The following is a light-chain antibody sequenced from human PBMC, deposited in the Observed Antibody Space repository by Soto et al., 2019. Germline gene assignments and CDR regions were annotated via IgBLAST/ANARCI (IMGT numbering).Light chain of an antibody. CDR2: AAS. Sequence: DVQMTQSPSSLTATVGDRVTITCRASQSIAPYLAWFQQKPGKVPKLLIYAASTLQSGVPSRFSGSGSGADFILTISSLPPEDVGTYYCREYNSAPLTFGGGTKVEIK. CDR1: QSIAPY. J-gene: IGKJ4*01. CDR3: REYNSAPLT. V-gene: IGKV1-27*01.